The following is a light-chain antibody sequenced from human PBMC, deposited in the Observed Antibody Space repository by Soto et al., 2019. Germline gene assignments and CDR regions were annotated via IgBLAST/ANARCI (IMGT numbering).Light chain of an antibody. CDR1: QSISSW. J-gene: IGKJ5*01. CDR3: QQSETYPLT. CDR2: DAS. V-gene: IGKV1-5*01. Sequence: DFQMTQSPSTLSASVGDRVTITCRASQSISSWVAWYQHKPGKAPNLLIYDASTLMSGVPSRFSGSGSGTEFTLTISSLQPGDFATYYCQQSETYPLTFGQGTRLEI.